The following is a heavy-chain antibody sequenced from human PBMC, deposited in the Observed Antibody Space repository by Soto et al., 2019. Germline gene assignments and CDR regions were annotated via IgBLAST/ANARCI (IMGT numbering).Heavy chain of an antibody. D-gene: IGHD6-19*01. V-gene: IGHV3-23*01. Sequence: EVQLLESGGDLAQPGGSLRLSCAASGFTFSSYAMAWVRQAPGKGLEWVSAVSVSGGSTYYADSVKGRFTISRDNSKNTLYLQMNSLRADDTAVYYCASSSGWTDYWGQGTVVTVSS. CDR2: VSVSGGST. J-gene: IGHJ4*02. CDR3: ASSSGWTDY. CDR1: GFTFSSYA.